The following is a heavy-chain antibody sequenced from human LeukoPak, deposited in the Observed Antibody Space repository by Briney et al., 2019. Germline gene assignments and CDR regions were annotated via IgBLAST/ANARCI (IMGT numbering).Heavy chain of an antibody. CDR3: ARRGGAAAGVFDY. CDR1: GGSISSYY. D-gene: IGHD6-13*01. Sequence: PSETLSLTCTVSGGSISSYYWSWLRQPPGKGLEWVGYIYYSGSTNYNPSLKSRVTISVDTSKNQFSLELSSVTAADTAVYYCARRGGAAAGVFDYWGQGTLVTVSS. J-gene: IGHJ4*02. V-gene: IGHV4-59*08. CDR2: IYYSGST.